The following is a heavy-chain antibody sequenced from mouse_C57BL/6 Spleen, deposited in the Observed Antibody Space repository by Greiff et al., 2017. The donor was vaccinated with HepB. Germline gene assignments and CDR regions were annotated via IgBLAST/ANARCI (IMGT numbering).Heavy chain of an antibody. Sequence: VQLQQSGAELVRPGASVKLSCTASGFNIKDYYMHWVKQRPEQGLEWIGRIDPEDGDTEYAPKFQGKATMTVDTSSNTAYLQLSSLTSEDTAVYYCTTYSPIYYDYDGVYAMDYWGQGTSVTVSS. CDR3: TTYSPIYYDYDGVYAMDY. CDR1: GFNIKDYY. D-gene: IGHD2-4*01. J-gene: IGHJ4*01. CDR2: IDPEDGDT. V-gene: IGHV14-1*01.